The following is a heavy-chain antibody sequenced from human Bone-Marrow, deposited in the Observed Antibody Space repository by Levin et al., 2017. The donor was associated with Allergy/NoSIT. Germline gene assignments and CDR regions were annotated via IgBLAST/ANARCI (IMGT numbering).Heavy chain of an antibody. CDR1: GFTFSKFW. J-gene: IGHJ6*02. CDR2: IKQDGGEK. V-gene: IGHV3-7*01. CDR3: AREKDSNYGLNYYGLDV. D-gene: IGHD4-11*01. Sequence: GESLKISCAASGFTFSKFWMSWVRQAPGKGLEWVANIKQDGGEKKYVDSVKGRFTISRDNAKKSLYLQMNSLRAEDTAVYYCAREKDSNYGLNYYGLDVWGQGTTVTVSS.